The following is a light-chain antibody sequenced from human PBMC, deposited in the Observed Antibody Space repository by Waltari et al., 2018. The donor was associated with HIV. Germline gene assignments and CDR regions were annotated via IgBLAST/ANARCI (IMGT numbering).Light chain of an antibody. CDR1: QTISSNY. CDR2: GAS. Sequence: EIVLTQSPGTLSLSPGDRATLSCRVSQTISSNYLAWYQQKPGQAPRLLIYGASSRATGIPDRFSGSGSGTDFTLTITKLEPEDFAVYYCQQYASSVSYTFGQGTKLEIK. V-gene: IGKV3-20*01. CDR3: QQYASSVSYT. J-gene: IGKJ2*01.